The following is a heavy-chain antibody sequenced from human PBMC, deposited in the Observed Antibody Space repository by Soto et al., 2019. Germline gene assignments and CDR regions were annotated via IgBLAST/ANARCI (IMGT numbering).Heavy chain of an antibody. Sequence: EVQLLESGGGLVQPGGSLRLSCAASGFTFSSYAMSWVRQAPGKGLEWVSAISGSGGSTYYADSVKGRFTISRDNAKNTLYLQMNSLRAEDTAEYYCAKESSKTRITRVRGVSAPRYWGQGTLVTVSS. CDR3: AKESSKTRITRVRGVSAPRY. V-gene: IGHV3-23*01. J-gene: IGHJ4*02. CDR2: ISGSGGST. D-gene: IGHD3-10*01. CDR1: GFTFSSYA.